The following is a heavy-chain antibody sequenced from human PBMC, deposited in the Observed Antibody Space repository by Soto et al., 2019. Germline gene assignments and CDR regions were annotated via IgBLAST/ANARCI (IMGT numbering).Heavy chain of an antibody. J-gene: IGHJ6*02. CDR3: ARGRCSGGSCYSLYYYYYGMDV. CDR2: INPNSGGT. V-gene: IGHV1-2*04. D-gene: IGHD2-15*01. CDR1: GYTFTGYY. Sequence: ASVKVSCKASGYTFTGYYMHWVRQAPGQGLEWMGWINPNSGGTNYAQKFQGWVTMTRDTSISTAYMELSRLRSDDTAVYYCARGRCSGGSCYSLYYYYYGMDVWGQGTTVTVSS.